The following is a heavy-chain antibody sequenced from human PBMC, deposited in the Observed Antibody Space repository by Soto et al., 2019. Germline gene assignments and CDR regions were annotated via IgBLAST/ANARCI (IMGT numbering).Heavy chain of an antibody. D-gene: IGHD6-19*01. Sequence: GASVKVSCKASGYTFTSYGISWVRQAPGQGLEWMGWISAYNGNTNYAQKLQGRVTMTTDTSTSTAYMELRSLRSDDTAVYYCARDGHSSGWYFDWFDPWGQGTLVTVSS. V-gene: IGHV1-18*01. J-gene: IGHJ5*02. CDR2: ISAYNGNT. CDR1: GYTFTSYG. CDR3: ARDGHSSGWYFDWFDP.